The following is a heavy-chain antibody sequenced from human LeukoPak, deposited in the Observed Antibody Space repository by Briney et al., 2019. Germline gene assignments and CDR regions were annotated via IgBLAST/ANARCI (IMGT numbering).Heavy chain of an antibody. D-gene: IGHD3-22*01. V-gene: IGHV3-11*05. CDR3: AREDTNYYDSSGYPDH. CDR2: ISSSSSYT. J-gene: IGHJ4*02. CDR1: GFTFSYYY. Sequence: KPGGSLRLSCAASGFTFSYYYMGWLRQAPGKGLEWVSYISSSSSYTNYADSVKGRFTISRDDAKNSLYLQMNSLRAEDTAVYYCAREDTNYYDSSGYPDHWGQGTPVTVSS.